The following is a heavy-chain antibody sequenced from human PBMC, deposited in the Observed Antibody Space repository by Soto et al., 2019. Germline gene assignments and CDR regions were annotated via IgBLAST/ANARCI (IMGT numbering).Heavy chain of an antibody. J-gene: IGHJ5*02. CDR3: ARGGVVDYGDYNT. CDR1: GATLNNYI. V-gene: IGHV1-69*02. CDR2: ITPILGIP. Sequence: QVNLVQSGAEVRKPGSSVKVSCKTSGATLNNYIIGWVRQAPGQGLEWMGRITPILGIPNYSQRFQDRLTITADRSTSTLYMELSSLRSDDTAIYFCARGGVVDYGDYNTWGQGTLVTVSS. D-gene: IGHD4-17*01.